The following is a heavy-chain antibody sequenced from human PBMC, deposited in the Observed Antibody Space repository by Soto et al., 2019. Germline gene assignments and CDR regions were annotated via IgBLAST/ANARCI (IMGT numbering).Heavy chain of an antibody. V-gene: IGHV1-18*01. Sequence: ASVKVSCKASGYIFTSNGISWVRQAPGQGLEWMGWISAYNGNTNYAQKLQGRVTMTTDTPTSTAYMELRSLRSDDTAAYYCARDALYCSSSSCPSPDAFDIWGQGTMVTVSS. CDR3: ARDALYCSSSSCPSPDAFDI. D-gene: IGHD2-2*01. CDR1: GYIFTSNG. CDR2: ISAYNGNT. J-gene: IGHJ3*02.